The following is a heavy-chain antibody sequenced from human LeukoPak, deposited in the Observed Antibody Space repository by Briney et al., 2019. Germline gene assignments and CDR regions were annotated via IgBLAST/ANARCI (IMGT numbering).Heavy chain of an antibody. CDR2: IYYSGST. J-gene: IGHJ4*02. V-gene: IGHV4-59*01. Sequence: SETLSLTCTVSGGSISSYYWSWIRQPPGKGLEWIGYIYYSGSTNYNPSLKSRVTISVDTSKNQFSLKLSSVTAADTAVYYCARGDDSVFWGHFDYWGQGTLVTVSS. CDR1: GGSISSYY. CDR3: ARGDDSVFWGHFDY. D-gene: IGHD3-22*01.